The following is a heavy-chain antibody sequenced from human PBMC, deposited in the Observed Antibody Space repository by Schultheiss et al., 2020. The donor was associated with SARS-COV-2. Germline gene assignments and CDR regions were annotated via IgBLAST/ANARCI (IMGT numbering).Heavy chain of an antibody. Sequence: GGSLRLSCAASGFTFSDYYMSWVRQAPGKGLEWVSVIYSGGSTYYADSVKGRFTISRDNAKNSLYLQMNSLRAEDTAVYYCARVPYCSSTSCYLGWFDPWGQGTLVTVSS. D-gene: IGHD2-2*01. J-gene: IGHJ5*02. V-gene: IGHV3-66*01. CDR1: GFTFSDYY. CDR3: ARVPYCSSTSCYLGWFDP. CDR2: IYSGGST.